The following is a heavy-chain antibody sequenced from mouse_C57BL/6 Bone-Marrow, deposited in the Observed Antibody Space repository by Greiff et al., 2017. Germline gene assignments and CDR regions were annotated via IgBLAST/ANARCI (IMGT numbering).Heavy chain of an antibody. CDR3: ARGWLLPAMDY. Sequence: VQLQQPGAELVMPGASVKLSCKASGYTFTSYWMHWVKQRPGQGLEWIGEIDPSDSYTNYNQKFKGKSTVTVDKSSSTAYMQLSSLTSEDSAVYYCARGWLLPAMDYWGQGTSVTVSS. CDR2: IDPSDSYT. D-gene: IGHD2-3*01. CDR1: GYTFTSYW. J-gene: IGHJ4*01. V-gene: IGHV1-69*01.